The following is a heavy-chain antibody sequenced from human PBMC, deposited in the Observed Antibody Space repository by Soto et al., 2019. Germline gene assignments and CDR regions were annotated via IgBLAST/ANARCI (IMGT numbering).Heavy chain of an antibody. J-gene: IGHJ6*02. V-gene: IGHV1-2*04. CDR2: INPNSGGT. CDR1: GYTFTGYY. D-gene: IGHD6-19*01. CDR3: ARVGSSGWYGGGMDV. Sequence: QAQLVQSGAEVKKPGASVKVSCKASGYTFTGYYMHWVRQAPGQGLEWMGWINPNSGGTNYAQKFQGWVTMTRDTSISTAYMELSRLRSDDTAVYYWARVGSSGWYGGGMDVGGQGTTVTVSS.